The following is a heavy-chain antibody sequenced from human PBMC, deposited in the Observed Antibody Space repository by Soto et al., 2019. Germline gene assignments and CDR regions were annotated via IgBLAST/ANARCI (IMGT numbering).Heavy chain of an antibody. CDR2: INHSGST. J-gene: IGHJ4*02. V-gene: IGHV4-34*01. D-gene: IGHD6-25*01. CDR3: ARGLIAAADKYYFDY. CDR1: GGSFSGYY. Sequence: SETLSLTCAVYGGSFSGYYWSCIRQPPGKGLEWIGEINHSGSTNYNPSLKSRVTISVDTSKNQFSLKLSSVTAADTAVYYCARGLIAAADKYYFDYWGQGTLVTVSS.